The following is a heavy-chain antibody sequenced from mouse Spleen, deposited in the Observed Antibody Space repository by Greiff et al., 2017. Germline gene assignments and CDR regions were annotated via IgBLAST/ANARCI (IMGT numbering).Heavy chain of an antibody. J-gene: IGHJ2*01. V-gene: IGHV1-69*02. CDR3: TRGGNDGLDY. CDR1: GYTFTSYW. Sequence: VQLQQPGAELVRPGASVKLSCKASGYTFTSYWINWVKQRPGQGLEWIGNIYPSDSYTNYNQKFKDKATLTVDKSSSTAYMQLSSPTSEDSAVYYCTRGGNDGLDYWGQGTTLTVSS. CDR2: IYPSDSYT. D-gene: IGHD1-1*01.